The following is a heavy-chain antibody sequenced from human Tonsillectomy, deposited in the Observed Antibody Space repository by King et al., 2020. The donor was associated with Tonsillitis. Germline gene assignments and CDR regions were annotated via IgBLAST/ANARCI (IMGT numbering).Heavy chain of an antibody. CDR2: IRWSSASM. J-gene: IGHJ4*02. CDR1: GFTFSTFS. D-gene: IGHD1-26*01. CDR3: ARDLGRLSGSYFDY. V-gene: IGHV3-21*01. Sequence: VQLVESGGGLFKPGGALRLSLAASGFTFSTFSMKWVRQAPGRGLGWFSFIRWSSASMEYADSVKGRFPVSRDNAKNSLFLQMNSLRAEDTAIYYCARDLGRLSGSYFDYWGQGTPVTVSS.